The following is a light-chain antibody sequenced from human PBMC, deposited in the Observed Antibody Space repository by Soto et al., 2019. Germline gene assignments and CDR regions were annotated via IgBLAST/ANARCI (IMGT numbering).Light chain of an antibody. J-gene: IGLJ3*02. V-gene: IGLV2-14*01. CDR2: EVS. CDR3: NSLTSSNTGV. CDR1: NSDVGGYNY. Sequence: QSALTQPASVSGSPGQSITISCTGTNSDVGGYNYVSWYQQYPGKAPKLMIYEVSNRPSGVSNRFSGSKSGNTASLTISGLQAEDEADYYCNSLTSSNTGVFGGGTKLTVL.